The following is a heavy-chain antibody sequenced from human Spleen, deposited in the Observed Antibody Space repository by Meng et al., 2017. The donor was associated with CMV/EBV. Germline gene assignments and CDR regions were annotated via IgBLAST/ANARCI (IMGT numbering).Heavy chain of an antibody. D-gene: IGHD1-1*01. V-gene: IGHV3-74*01. CDR3: ARGRTTSLV. Sequence: LRLSCAASEFTFNTYWMHWVRQAPGKGLVWVSRINSDGSDTAYADSVKGRFTISRDNAKNTLYLQMNSLRAEDTAVYFCARGRTTSLVWGQGTLVTVSS. CDR1: EFTFNTYW. CDR2: INSDGSDT. J-gene: IGHJ4*02.